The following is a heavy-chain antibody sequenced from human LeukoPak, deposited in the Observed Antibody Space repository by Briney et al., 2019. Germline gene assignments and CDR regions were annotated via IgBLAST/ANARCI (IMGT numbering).Heavy chain of an antibody. J-gene: IGHJ4*02. Sequence: PGGSLRLSCAASGFKFDDYGMSWVRQATGKGLEWVSGISWNGGNTGYADSVKGRFTISRDNAKNSLFLQVNSLRADDTAFYYCAREGIYCVNGVCYLDYWGQGTLVTVSS. D-gene: IGHD2-8*01. CDR3: AREGIYCVNGVCYLDY. CDR1: GFKFDDYG. CDR2: ISWNGGNT. V-gene: IGHV3-20*04.